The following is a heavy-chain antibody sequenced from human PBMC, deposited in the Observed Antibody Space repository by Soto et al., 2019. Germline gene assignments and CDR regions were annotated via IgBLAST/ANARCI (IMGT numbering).Heavy chain of an antibody. CDR1: GYTFPSYG. V-gene: IGHV1-18*01. CDR3: ASDDCISTHSYVSY. J-gene: IGHJ4*02. Sequence: ASVKVSCKASGYTFPSYGISWVRQAPGQGLEWMGWLSAYNGNTNYAQKLQGTVTMTTDTSTSTAYLELRSLRSDDTAVYYCASDDCISTHSYVSYWGQGTLVTVAS. CDR2: LSAYNGNT. D-gene: IGHD2-2*01.